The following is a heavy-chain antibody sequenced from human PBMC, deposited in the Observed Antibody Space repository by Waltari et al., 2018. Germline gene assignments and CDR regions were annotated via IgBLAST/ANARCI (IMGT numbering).Heavy chain of an antibody. D-gene: IGHD1-26*01. CDR1: GFPVSTKY. Sequence: EVQLEESGGGLIQPGGSLRLSGAASGFPVSTKYMTWVRQGPGKGLAWGSVIQAGGATYYADLVKGLFTMSRDNSKNTLDLQMNSLRAEDTAVYYCARVGTHTLYGMDVWGQGTTVTVSS. CDR2: IQAGGAT. CDR3: ARVGTHTLYGMDV. J-gene: IGHJ6*02. V-gene: IGHV3-53*01.